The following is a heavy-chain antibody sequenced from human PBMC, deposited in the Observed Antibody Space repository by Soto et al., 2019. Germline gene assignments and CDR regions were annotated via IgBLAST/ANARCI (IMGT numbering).Heavy chain of an antibody. CDR2: MNSDGSTT. J-gene: IGHJ4*02. CDR3: ATAEVDY. CDR1: GFTFANHW. V-gene: IGHV3-74*01. Sequence: VSLRLSCAVSGFTFANHWMHWVRQAPGKGLEWVSRMNSDGSTTDYADSVKGRFTVSRDNAKNTLYLQMNSLRAEDTAVYYCATAEVDYWGPGTLVTVSS.